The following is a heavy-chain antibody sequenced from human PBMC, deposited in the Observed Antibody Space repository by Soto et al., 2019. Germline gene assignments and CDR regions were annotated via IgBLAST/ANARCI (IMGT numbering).Heavy chain of an antibody. CDR2: IYKSATT. D-gene: IGHD7-27*01. Sequence: PSETLSLTCSVSGDSISNLDYFWAWIRQPPGQALEYIGYIYKSATTYYNPSFESRVAISVDTSKRQFSLTVTSVTAADTAVYFCARRQYCLTGRCFPNWFDSWGQGALVTVSA. CDR3: ARRQYCLTGRCFPNWFDS. V-gene: IGHV4-30-4*01. CDR1: GDSISNLDYF. J-gene: IGHJ5*01.